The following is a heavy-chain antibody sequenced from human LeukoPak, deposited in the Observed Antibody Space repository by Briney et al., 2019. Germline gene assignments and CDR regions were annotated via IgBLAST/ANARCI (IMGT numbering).Heavy chain of an antibody. CDR1: GLTFSSYS. Sequence: PGGSLRLSCAASGLTFSSYSMNWVRQAPGKGLEWISYIISTANAIYYADSVKGRFTISRDNAKNSVYLQMNSLRAEDTAVYYCARDSSWSFDYWGQGTLVTVSS. V-gene: IGHV3-48*01. J-gene: IGHJ4*02. CDR3: ARDSSWSFDY. CDR2: IISTANAI. D-gene: IGHD3-10*01.